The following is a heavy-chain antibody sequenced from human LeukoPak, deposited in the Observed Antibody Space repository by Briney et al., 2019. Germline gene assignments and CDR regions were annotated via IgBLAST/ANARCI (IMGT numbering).Heavy chain of an antibody. D-gene: IGHD2-21*01. J-gene: IGHJ4*02. CDR1: GGSISSDYY. Sequence: SQTLSLTCTVSGGSISSDYYWSWIRQLPGKGLEWIGYIYYSGTTYYNTPLKSRVTISLDTSKNQFSLKLSSVTAADTAVYYCARRLADRYSYFDYWGQGALVTVSS. CDR2: IYYSGTT. V-gene: IGHV4-31*03. CDR3: ARRLADRYSYFDY.